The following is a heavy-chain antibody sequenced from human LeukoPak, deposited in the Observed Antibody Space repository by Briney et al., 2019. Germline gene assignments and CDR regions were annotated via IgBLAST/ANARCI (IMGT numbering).Heavy chain of an antibody. V-gene: IGHV4-34*01. CDR3: ARWSGGTAINY. D-gene: IGHD4-23*01. J-gene: IGHJ4*02. CDR2: INHSGST. Sequence: SSETLSLTCAVYGGSFSGYYWSWSRQPPGKGLEWIGEINHSGSTNYNPSLKSRVTISVDTSKNQFSLKLSSVTAADTAVYYCARWSGGTAINYWGQGTLVTVSS. CDR1: GGSFSGYY.